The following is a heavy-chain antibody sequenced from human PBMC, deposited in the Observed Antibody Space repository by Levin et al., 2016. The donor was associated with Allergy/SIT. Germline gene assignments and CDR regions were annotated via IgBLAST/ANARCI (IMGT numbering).Heavy chain of an antibody. Sequence: SETLSLTCAVSGGSFSGYFWTWIRQPPGKGLEWIGEINPSGSTYFNPSLRSRVTIALDTSKNQFSLRLASVSAADTATYYCVRHFSDNLITVSAPFDLWGLGTLITVSS. CDR2: INPSGST. CDR1: GGSFSGYF. V-gene: IGHV4-34*01. J-gene: IGHJ4*02. D-gene: IGHD6-19*01. CDR3: VRHFSDNLITVSAPFDL.